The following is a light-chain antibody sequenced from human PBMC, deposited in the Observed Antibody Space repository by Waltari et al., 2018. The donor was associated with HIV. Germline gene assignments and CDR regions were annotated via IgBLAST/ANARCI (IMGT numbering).Light chain of an antibody. V-gene: IGKV3-15*01. CDR3: QQYSDWPRA. J-gene: IGKJ1*01. CDR2: DSS. CDR1: QSVSAN. Sequence: IVVTQFPAALSVSPGERASLPCIVSQSVSANLAWYHQVAGQAPRLLISDSSNRATGVPDRFSGSGSGTHFTLSISSLQSEDSGVYYCQQYSDWPRAFGLGTKVEV.